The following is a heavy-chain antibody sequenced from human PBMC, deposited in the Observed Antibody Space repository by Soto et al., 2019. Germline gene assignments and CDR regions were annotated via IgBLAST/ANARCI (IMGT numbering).Heavy chain of an antibody. CDR3: AHRQGYDILTAEYNWFDP. D-gene: IGHD3-9*01. V-gene: IGHV2-5*02. CDR2: IYWDDDK. Sequence: QITLKESGPTLVKPTQTLTLTCTFSGFSLSTSGVGVGWIRQPPGKALEWLALIYWDDDKRYSPSLKSRLTITNDTAKNQVFLTLTNMDPVDTATYYCAHRQGYDILTAEYNWFDPWGQGTLVTVSS. J-gene: IGHJ5*02. CDR1: GFSLSTSGVG.